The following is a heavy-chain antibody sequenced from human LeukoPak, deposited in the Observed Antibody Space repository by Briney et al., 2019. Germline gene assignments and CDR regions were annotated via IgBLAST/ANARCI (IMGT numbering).Heavy chain of an antibody. D-gene: IGHD3-16*01. J-gene: IGHJ4*02. Sequence: GGSLRLSCAASGFTFTNFAMSWVRQAPGKGLEWVSVISNSGGSTYYADSVKGRFAISRDNSKNTLFLQMDSLRAEGTAVYYCAATIWYVRGYFDYWGQGTLVTVSS. CDR2: ISNSGGST. V-gene: IGHV3-23*01. CDR3: AATIWYVRGYFDY. CDR1: GFTFTNFA.